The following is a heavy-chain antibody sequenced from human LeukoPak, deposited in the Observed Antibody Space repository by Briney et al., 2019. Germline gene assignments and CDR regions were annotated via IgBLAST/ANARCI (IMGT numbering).Heavy chain of an antibody. J-gene: IGHJ4*02. Sequence: GGSLRLSCAASGFTFSNAWMSWVRQAPGKGLEWVGRIKSKTDGGTTDYAAPVKGRFTISRDDSKNTLYLQMNSLKTEDTAVYYCTTDSTTYYYDSSGYYPATPFDYWGQGTLVTVSS. D-gene: IGHD3-22*01. CDR3: TTDSTTYYYDSSGYYPATPFDY. CDR1: GFTFSNAW. CDR2: IKSKTDGGTT. V-gene: IGHV3-15*01.